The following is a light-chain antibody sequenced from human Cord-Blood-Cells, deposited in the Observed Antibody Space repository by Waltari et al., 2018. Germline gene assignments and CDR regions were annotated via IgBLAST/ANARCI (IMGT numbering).Light chain of an antibody. CDR1: SGSVSTSYY. J-gene: IGLJ3*02. CDR2: SAN. Sequence: QTVVTQEPSFSVSPGGTVTLTCGLSSGSVSTSYYPSWYQQTPGPPPRTLISSANTRSSGVPDRFSGSILGNKAALTITGAQADDESDYYCVLYMGSGISVFGGGTKLTVL. V-gene: IGLV8-61*01. CDR3: VLYMGSGISV.